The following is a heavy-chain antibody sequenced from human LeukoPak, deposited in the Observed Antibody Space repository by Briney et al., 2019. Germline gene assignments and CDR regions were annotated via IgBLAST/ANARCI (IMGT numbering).Heavy chain of an antibody. CDR2: INPSGGST. D-gene: IGHD3-10*01. Sequence: ASVKVSCKASGYTFTSYYMHWVRQAPGQGLEWMGIINPSGGSTSYAQKFQGRVTMTRDTSTSTVYMELSSLRSEDTAVYYCARDKPPLYGSGSYQLDYWGQGTLVTVSS. V-gene: IGHV1-46*01. CDR3: ARDKPPLYGSGSYQLDY. J-gene: IGHJ4*02. CDR1: GYTFTSYY.